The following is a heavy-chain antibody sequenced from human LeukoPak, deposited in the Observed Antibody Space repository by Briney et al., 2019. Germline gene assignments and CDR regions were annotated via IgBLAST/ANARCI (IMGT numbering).Heavy chain of an antibody. Sequence: ASVKVSCKVSGYTLTGLSMHWVRQAPGKGLEWMGGFDPEDGETIYAQKFQGRVTMTEDTSTDTAYMELSSLRSEDTAVYYCATLGEYYYGSGNWFDPWGQGTLVTVSS. CDR3: ATLGEYYYGSGNWFDP. CDR1: GYTLTGLS. J-gene: IGHJ5*02. V-gene: IGHV1-24*01. D-gene: IGHD3-10*01. CDR2: FDPEDGET.